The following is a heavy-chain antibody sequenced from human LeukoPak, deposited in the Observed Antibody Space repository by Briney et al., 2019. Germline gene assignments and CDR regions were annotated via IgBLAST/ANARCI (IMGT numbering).Heavy chain of an antibody. CDR2: ISGSGGST. CDR3: AKRYYYGSGSYSTFDS. CDR1: GFTFSSYA. V-gene: IGHV3-23*01. Sequence: GGSLRLSCAASGFTFSSYAMSWVRQAPGKGLEWVSAISGSGGSTYYADSVKGRFTISRDNSKNTLYLQMNSLRAEDTAVYYCAKRYYYGSGSYSTFDSWGQGTLVTVSS. J-gene: IGHJ4*02. D-gene: IGHD3-10*01.